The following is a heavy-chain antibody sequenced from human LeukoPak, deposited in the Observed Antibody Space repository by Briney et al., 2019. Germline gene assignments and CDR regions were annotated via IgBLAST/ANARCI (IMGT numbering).Heavy chain of an antibody. CDR2: INHSGST. D-gene: IGHD5-18*01. CDR3: ARGDTAMVTDFDY. J-gene: IGHJ4*02. CDR1: GGSFSGYY. V-gene: IGHV4-34*01. Sequence: PSETLSLTCAVYGGSFSGYYWSWIRQPPGKGLEWIGEINHSGSTNYNPSLKSRVTISVDTSKNQFSLELSSVTAADTAVYYCARGDTAMVTDFDYWGQGTLVTVSS.